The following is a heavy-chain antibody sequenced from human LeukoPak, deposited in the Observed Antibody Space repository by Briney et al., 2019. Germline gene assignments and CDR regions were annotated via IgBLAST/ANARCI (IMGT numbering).Heavy chain of an antibody. CDR3: ARAPRIGAANNGLAFDY. CDR1: GGTFCSYA. CDR2: IIPIFGTA. D-gene: IGHD1-26*01. J-gene: IGHJ4*02. Sequence: SVKVACKAAGGTFCSYANSWVQQAPGQGLEWMGRIIPIFGTANYAQKFQGRVTITADKSTSTAYMELSSLRSEDTAVYYCARAPRIGAANNGLAFDYCGQGTLVTVSS. V-gene: IGHV1-69*06.